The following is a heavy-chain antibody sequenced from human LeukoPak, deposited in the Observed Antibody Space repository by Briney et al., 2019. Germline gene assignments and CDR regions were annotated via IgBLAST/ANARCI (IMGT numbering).Heavy chain of an antibody. CDR2: ISSSGSTI. V-gene: IGHV3-48*03. Sequence: PGGSLRLSCAASGFTFSGYEMNWVRQAPGKGLEWVSYISSSGSTIYYADSVKGRFTISRDNAKNSLYLQMNSLRAEDTAVYYCAKVDWDSGGWTYYFDYWGQGTLVTVSS. D-gene: IGHD6-19*01. CDR1: GFTFSGYE. J-gene: IGHJ4*02. CDR3: AKVDWDSGGWTYYFDY.